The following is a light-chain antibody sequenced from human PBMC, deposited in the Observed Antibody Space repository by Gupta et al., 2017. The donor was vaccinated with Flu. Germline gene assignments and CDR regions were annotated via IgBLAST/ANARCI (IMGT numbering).Light chain of an antibody. CDR3: SSYTAISPTVYV. V-gene: IGLV2-14*01. CDR2: EVN. J-gene: IGLJ1*01. CDR1: NSDVGGFDY. Sequence: QSALTQPASVSGSPGQSITISCTGTNSDVGGFDYVSWFQQFPGKAPRVIIYEVNNRHSGVSNRCSGSKSGDTASLTISGLQPEDEADYYCSSYTAISPTVYVFGAGTKVTVL.